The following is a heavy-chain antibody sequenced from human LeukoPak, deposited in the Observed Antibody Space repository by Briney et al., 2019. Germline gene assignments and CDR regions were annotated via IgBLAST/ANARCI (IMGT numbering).Heavy chain of an antibody. Sequence: GGSLRLSCAASGFTFSSYAMHWVRQAPGKGLEWVSYISSSGSTIYYADSVKGRFTISRDNAKNSLYLQMNSLRAEDTAVYYCARVMGVYDSSHHNWGQGTLVTVSS. CDR1: GFTFSSYA. J-gene: IGHJ4*02. D-gene: IGHD3-22*01. V-gene: IGHV3-48*04. CDR3: ARVMGVYDSSHHN. CDR2: ISSSGSTI.